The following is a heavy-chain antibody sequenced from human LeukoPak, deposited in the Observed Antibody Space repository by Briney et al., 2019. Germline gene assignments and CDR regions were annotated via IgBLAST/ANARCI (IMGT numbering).Heavy chain of an antibody. CDR2: INSTSSYI. V-gene: IGHV3-21*01. Sequence: GGSLRLSCAASNFTFSNYNMNWVRQAPGKGLEGVSSINSTSSYIYYADSVKGRFTLSRDNAKHSLYLQMHRLRADDTAVYYCARDRHYYDSSGYGYYYYYMDVWGKGTTVTVSS. J-gene: IGHJ6*03. CDR3: ARDRHYYDSSGYGYYYYYMDV. D-gene: IGHD3-22*01. CDR1: NFTFSNYN.